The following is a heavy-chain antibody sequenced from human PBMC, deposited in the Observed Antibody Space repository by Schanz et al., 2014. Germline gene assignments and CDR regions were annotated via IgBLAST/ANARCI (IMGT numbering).Heavy chain of an antibody. Sequence: EVQLVESGGGLVQPGGSLRLSCAASGFIFSNSWMSWVRQAPGKGLEWVANIKQDGSEKYYVDSVKGRFTISRDNAKNSLFLQMNSLRADDTAVYYCARSGSSNWYFFDYWGQGTLVTVSS. V-gene: IGHV3-7*01. J-gene: IGHJ4*02. CDR3: ARSGSSNWYFFDY. CDR2: IKQDGSEK. CDR1: GFIFSNSW. D-gene: IGHD6-13*01.